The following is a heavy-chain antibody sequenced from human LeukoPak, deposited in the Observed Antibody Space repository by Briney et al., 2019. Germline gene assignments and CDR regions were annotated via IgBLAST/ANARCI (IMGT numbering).Heavy chain of an antibody. CDR1: GFTFSSYG. V-gene: IGHV3-30*03. CDR3: ARGAGGYRFDP. D-gene: IGHD1-1*01. Sequence: GRSPRLSCAASGFTFSSYGMHWVRQAPGKGLEWVAVISYDGSNKYYADSVKGRFTISRDNSKNTLYLQMNSLRAEDTAVYYCARGAGGYRFDPWGQGTLVTVSS. J-gene: IGHJ5*02. CDR2: ISYDGSNK.